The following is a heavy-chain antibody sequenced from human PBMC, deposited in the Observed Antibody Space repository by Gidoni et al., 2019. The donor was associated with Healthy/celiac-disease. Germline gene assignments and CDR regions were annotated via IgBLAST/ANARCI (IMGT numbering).Heavy chain of an antibody. Sequence: QVQLVQSGAEVKKPGSSVQVSCKASGGTFSSYAISWVRQAPGQGLEWMGGIIPIFGTANYAQKFQGRVTITADESTSTAYMELSSLRSEDTAVYYCAGVYCGGDCWRRGFDYWGQGTLVTVSS. CDR3: AGVYCGGDCWRRGFDY. D-gene: IGHD2-21*02. CDR1: GGTFSSYA. CDR2: IIPIFGTA. J-gene: IGHJ4*02. V-gene: IGHV1-69*01.